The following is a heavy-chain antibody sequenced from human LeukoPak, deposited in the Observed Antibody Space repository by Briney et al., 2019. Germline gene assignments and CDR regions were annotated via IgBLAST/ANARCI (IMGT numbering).Heavy chain of an antibody. CDR2: INPNSGGT. CDR3: ARDNGAAAGDY. J-gene: IGHJ4*02. V-gene: IGHV1-2*02. D-gene: IGHD6-13*01. CDR1: GYTFTGYY. Sequence: ASVKVSCKASGYTFTGYYMHWVRQAPGQGLEWMGWINPNSGGTNHAQKFQGRVTMTRDTSISTAYMELSRLRSDDTAVYYCARDNGAAAGDYWGQGTLVTVSS.